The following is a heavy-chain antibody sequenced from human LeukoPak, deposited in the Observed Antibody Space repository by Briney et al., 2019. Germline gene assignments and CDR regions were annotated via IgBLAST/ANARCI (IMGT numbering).Heavy chain of an antibody. CDR2: ITGSDDST. CDR1: GFTFSAYA. J-gene: IGHJ4*02. CDR3: AKSRSMISTSCYNY. V-gene: IGHV3-23*01. D-gene: IGHD2-2*02. Sequence: GGSLRLSCAASGFTFSAYAINWVRQAPGKGLEWVSSITGSDDSTYYADSVKDRFTISRDDSKNTLFLEMNSLRAEDTAVYYCAKSRSMISTSCYNYWGQGTLVTVSS.